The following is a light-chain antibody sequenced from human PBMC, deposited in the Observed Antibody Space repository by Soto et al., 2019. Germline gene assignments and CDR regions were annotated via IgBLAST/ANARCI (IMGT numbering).Light chain of an antibody. Sequence: ILMTQSPSSLSASVGDRVTITCRASQSISIYLNWYQQKPGKAPNLLIYASSSLQSGGPSWFIGAGSCTDFTLTTSSRQPQDFATYYYQQSYSTPRTFGQGTKLEIK. CDR1: QSISIY. CDR2: ASS. V-gene: IGKV1-39*01. J-gene: IGKJ2*01. CDR3: QQSYSTPRT.